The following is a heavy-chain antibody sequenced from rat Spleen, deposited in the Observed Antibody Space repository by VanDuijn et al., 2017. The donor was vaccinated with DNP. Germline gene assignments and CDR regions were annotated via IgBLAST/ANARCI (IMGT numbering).Heavy chain of an antibody. Sequence: EVQLQESGPGLVKPSQSLSLTCSVTVYSITSNYWGWIRKLPGNKMEWMGYISYSGSTNYNPSLRSRISITRDTSKNQFFLQLNSVTTEDTATYYCARITMGMTVFDYWGQGVMVTVSS. CDR1: VYSITSNY. D-gene: IGHD1-7*01. V-gene: IGHV3-1*01. CDR2: ISYSGST. CDR3: ARITMGMTVFDY. J-gene: IGHJ2*01.